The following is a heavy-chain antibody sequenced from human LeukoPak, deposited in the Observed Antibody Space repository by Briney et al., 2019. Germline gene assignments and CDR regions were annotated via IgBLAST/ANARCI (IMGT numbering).Heavy chain of an antibody. Sequence: ASVKVSCKASGYTFTSYGISWVRQAPGQGLEWMGWISAYNGNTNYAQKLQGRVTMTTDTSTSTAYMELRSLRSEDTAVYYCARSTMVVTPRAYAFDYWGQGTLVTVSS. CDR3: ARSTMVVTPRAYAFDY. J-gene: IGHJ4*02. D-gene: IGHD4-23*01. CDR1: GYTFTSYG. V-gene: IGHV1-18*01. CDR2: ISAYNGNT.